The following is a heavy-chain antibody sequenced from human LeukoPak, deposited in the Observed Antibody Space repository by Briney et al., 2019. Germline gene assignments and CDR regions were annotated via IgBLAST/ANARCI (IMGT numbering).Heavy chain of an antibody. Sequence: GGSLRLSCAASGFTFSSYAMHWVRQAPGKGLEWVAVISYDGSNKYYADSVKGRFTISRDNSKNTLYLQMNSLRAEDTAVYYCASQGVAAAGTWVDNYWGQGTLVTVSS. D-gene: IGHD6-13*01. V-gene: IGHV3-30-3*01. J-gene: IGHJ4*02. CDR2: ISYDGSNK. CDR3: ASQGVAAAGTWVDNY. CDR1: GFTFSSYA.